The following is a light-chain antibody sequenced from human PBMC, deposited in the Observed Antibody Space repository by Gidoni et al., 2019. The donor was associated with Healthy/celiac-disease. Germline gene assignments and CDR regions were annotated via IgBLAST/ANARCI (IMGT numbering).Light chain of an antibody. J-gene: IGKJ2*01. CDR2: KAS. CDR1: QSISSW. CDR3: QQYNSYHYT. V-gene: IGKV1-5*03. Sequence: DIQMTQSPSPLAASVGDRFTITCRASQSISSWLACYQQNPGKAPTLLIYKASSLESGVPSRCSGSGSGTEFTLTISSLQPDDVATYYCQQYNSYHYTFGQGTKLEIK.